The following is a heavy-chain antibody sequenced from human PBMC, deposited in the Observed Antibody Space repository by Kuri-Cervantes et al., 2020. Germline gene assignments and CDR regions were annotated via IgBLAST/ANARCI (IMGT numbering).Heavy chain of an antibody. CDR2: ISSSSSYI. D-gene: IGHD6-13*01. V-gene: IGHV3-21*01. CDR1: GFTFSSYS. CDR3: ARTPRYSSSYFDY. J-gene: IGHJ4*02. Sequence: GGSLRLSCAASGFTFSSYSMNWVRQAPGKGLEWVSSISSSSSYIYYADSVKGRFTISRDNAKKSLYLQMNSLRAEDTAVYYCARTPRYSSSYFDYWGQGTLVTVSS.